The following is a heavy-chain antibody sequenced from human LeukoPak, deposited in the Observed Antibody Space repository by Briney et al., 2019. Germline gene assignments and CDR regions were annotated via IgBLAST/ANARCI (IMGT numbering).Heavy chain of an antibody. Sequence: PGGSLRLSCAASGFTFSSYWMSWVRRAPGKGLEWVANIKQDGSEKYYVDSVKGRFTISRDNAKNSLYLQMNSLRAEDTAVYYCAKASWAGVTTTYFAYWAQGTLVTVSS. CDR1: GFTFSSYW. V-gene: IGHV3-7*01. D-gene: IGHD1-26*01. CDR3: AKASWAGVTTTYFAY. CDR2: IKQDGSEK. J-gene: IGHJ4*02.